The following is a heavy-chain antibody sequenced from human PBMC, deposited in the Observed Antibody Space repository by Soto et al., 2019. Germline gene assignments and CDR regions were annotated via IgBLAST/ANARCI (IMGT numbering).Heavy chain of an antibody. D-gene: IGHD3-16*02. V-gene: IGHV1-8*01. CDR1: GYTFTSYD. CDR2: MNPNSGNT. CDR3: ARSYIWGSYRHFDY. J-gene: IGHJ4*02. Sequence: QVQLVQSGAEVKKPGASVKVSCKASGYTFTSYDINWVRQATGQGLEWMGWMNPNSGNTGYAQKCQGRVTMTRNTSISTAYMELSSLRSEDTDVYYCARSYIWGSYRHFDYWGQGTLVTVSS.